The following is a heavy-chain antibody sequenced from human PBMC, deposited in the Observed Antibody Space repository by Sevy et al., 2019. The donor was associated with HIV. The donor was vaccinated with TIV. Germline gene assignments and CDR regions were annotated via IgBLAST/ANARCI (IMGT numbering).Heavy chain of an antibody. D-gene: IGHD3-22*01. CDR2: VYYSGST. V-gene: IGHV4-39*01. Sequence: SETLSLTYTVSGGSMSGGHYYWGWIRRPPGKGLEWIGSVYYSGSTHYNPSLKSRVTISVDTSKSLLYLELTSVIATDTAVYYCARNSTGHSFDYWGHGTLVTVSS. CDR3: ARNSTGHSFDY. J-gene: IGHJ4*01. CDR1: GGSMSGGHYY.